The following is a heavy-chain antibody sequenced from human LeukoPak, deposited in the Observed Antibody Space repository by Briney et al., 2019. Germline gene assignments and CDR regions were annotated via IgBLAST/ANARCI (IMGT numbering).Heavy chain of an antibody. CDR3: ARDGTSTDDY. Sequence: ASVKVSCKASGYTFTAHYMHWVRQAPGQGLEWMGWINPNSGGTKYAQNFQGRVTMTRDTSIRTVYMELSRLRSDDTAVYYCARDGTSTDDYWGQGTLVTVSS. V-gene: IGHV1-2*02. J-gene: IGHJ4*02. CDR2: INPNSGGT. D-gene: IGHD2-2*01. CDR1: GYTFTAHY.